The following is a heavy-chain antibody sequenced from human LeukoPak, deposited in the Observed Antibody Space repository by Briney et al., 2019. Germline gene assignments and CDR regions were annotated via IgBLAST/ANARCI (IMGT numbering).Heavy chain of an antibody. V-gene: IGHV4-38-2*02. CDR2: IYHSGST. Sequence: SETLSLTCTVSGYSISSGYYWGWIRQPPGKGLEWIGSIYHSGSTYYNPSLKSRVTISVDTSKNQFSLKLSSVTAADTAVYYCARGSEKEQWLVRANFDYWGQGTLVTVSS. D-gene: IGHD6-19*01. J-gene: IGHJ4*02. CDR1: GYSISSGYY. CDR3: ARGSEKEQWLVRANFDY.